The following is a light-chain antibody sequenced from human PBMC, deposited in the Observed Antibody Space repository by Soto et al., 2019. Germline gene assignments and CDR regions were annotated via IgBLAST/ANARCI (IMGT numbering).Light chain of an antibody. CDR1: QSVGSY. J-gene: IGKJ1*01. CDR2: DAS. Sequence: EIVLIQSPATLALSPGERATLSSRASQSVGSYLAWYQHKPGQAPRLLISDASNRATGIPVRLSGSGSGTDFTLTIRRLEPEDFAVYYCQQYGSSGTFGQGTKVDIK. CDR3: QQYGSSGT. V-gene: IGKV3-20*01.